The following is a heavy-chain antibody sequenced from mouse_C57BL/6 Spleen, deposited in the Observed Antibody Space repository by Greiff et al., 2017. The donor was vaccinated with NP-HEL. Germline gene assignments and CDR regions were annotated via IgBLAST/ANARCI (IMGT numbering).Heavy chain of an antibody. J-gene: IGHJ2*01. CDR1: GYTFTDYY. Sequence: EVQLQQSGPELVKPGASVKISCKASGYTFTDYYMNWVKQSHGKSLEWIGDINPNNGGTSYNQKFKGKATLTVDKSSSTAYMELRSLTSEDSAVYYCARCGNYDFDYWGQGTTLTVSS. V-gene: IGHV1-26*01. D-gene: IGHD2-1*01. CDR3: ARCGNYDFDY. CDR2: INPNNGGT.